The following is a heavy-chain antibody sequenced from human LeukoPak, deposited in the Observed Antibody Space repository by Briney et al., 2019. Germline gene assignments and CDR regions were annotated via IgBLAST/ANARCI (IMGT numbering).Heavy chain of an antibody. J-gene: IGHJ4*02. V-gene: IGHV3-48*03. Sequence: GGSLRLSCAASGFTFSSYEMNWVRQAPGKGLEWVSYISSSGSTIYYADSVKGRFTISRDNAKNSLYLQMNSLRAEDTAVYYCAREPIGWALDYRGQGTLVTVSS. CDR1: GFTFSSYE. CDR3: AREPIGWALDY. CDR2: ISSSGSTI. D-gene: IGHD6-19*01.